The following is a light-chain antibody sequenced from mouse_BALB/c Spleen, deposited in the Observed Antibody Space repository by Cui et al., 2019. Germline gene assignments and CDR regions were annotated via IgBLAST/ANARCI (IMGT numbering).Light chain of an antibody. CDR2: LTS. CDR3: QQWSSNPLT. CDR1: SSVSY. V-gene: IGKV4-68*01. Sequence: VLTQSPALMSASPGEKFTMTCSASSSVSYMYWYQQKPRASPKPWIYLTSNLASGVPARFSGSGSGTSYSLTISSMEAEDAATYYCQQWSSNPLTFGAGTKLELK. J-gene: IGKJ5*01.